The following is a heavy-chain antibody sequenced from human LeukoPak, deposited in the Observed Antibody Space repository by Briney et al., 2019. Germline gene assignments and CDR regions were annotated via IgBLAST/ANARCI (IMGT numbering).Heavy chain of an antibody. CDR2: IIPIFGIA. V-gene: IGHV1-69*04. D-gene: IGHD6-13*01. CDR1: GGTFSSYA. CDR3: ARGGSSSWYGGTAFDI. Sequence: ASVKVSCKASGGTFSSYAISWVRQAPGQGLEWMGRIIPIFGIANYAQKFQGRVTITADKSTSTAYMELSSLRSEDTAVYYCARGGSSSWYGGTAFDIWGQGTMVTVSS. J-gene: IGHJ3*02.